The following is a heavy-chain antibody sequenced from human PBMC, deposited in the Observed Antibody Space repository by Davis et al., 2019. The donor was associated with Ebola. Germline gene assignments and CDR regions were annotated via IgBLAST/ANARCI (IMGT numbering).Heavy chain of an antibody. D-gene: IGHD1-26*01. V-gene: IGHV3-9*01. J-gene: IGHJ4*02. CDR2: ISWNSGSI. Sequence: GGSLRLSCGASGFTFDDYAMHWVRQAPGKGLEWVSGISWNSGSIGYADSVKGRFTISRDNAKNSLYLQMNSLRAEDTALYYCAKDMGRGVGATDFDYWGQGTLVTVSS. CDR3: AKDMGRGVGATDFDY. CDR1: GFTFDDYA.